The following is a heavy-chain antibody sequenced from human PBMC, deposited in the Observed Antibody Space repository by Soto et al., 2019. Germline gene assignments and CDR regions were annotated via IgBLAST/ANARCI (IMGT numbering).Heavy chain of an antibody. CDR1: GFTFSSYG. J-gene: IGHJ6*03. V-gene: IGHV3-33*01. CDR3: ARGMDYGDYYYYYMDV. CDR2: IWADGSNK. Sequence: QVQPVESGGGVVQPGRSLRLSCAASGFTFSSYGMHWVRQAPVKGLEWVAVIWADGSNKYYADSVKGRFTISGDNSKNTLYLQMNSHRAEDTAVYYCARGMDYGDYYYYYMDVWGKGTTVTVSS. D-gene: IGHD4-17*01.